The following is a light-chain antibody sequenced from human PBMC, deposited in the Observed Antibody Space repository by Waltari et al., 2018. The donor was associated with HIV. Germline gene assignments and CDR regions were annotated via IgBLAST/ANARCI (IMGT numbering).Light chain of an antibody. Sequence: DIQMTQSPSSLSASVGDRVTIACRASQSISNELNWYQQKPGKAPNLLIYGASSLQSGVPSRFSGSGSATDFTLTISSLQPEDFVTYYCQQSYTPPRPFGQGTQVEIK. CDR2: GAS. J-gene: IGKJ2*01. CDR1: QSISNE. V-gene: IGKV1-39*01. CDR3: QQSYTPPRP.